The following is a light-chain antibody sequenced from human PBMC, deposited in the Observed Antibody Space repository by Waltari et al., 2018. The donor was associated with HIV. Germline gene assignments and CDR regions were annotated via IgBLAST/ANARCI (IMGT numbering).Light chain of an antibody. CDR1: QNICKT. Sequence: DIQMTQSPSSVSVAVGGAVSINCRASQNICKTLAWYQLKSNKAPRLLLYEASRLDDGGPARFSGSGSKSNFSLDITNLQSEDHGIYICQQAKTFPHTFAGGTRVE. J-gene: IGKJ4*01. CDR2: EAS. CDR3: QQAKTFPHT. V-gene: IGKV1-12*01.